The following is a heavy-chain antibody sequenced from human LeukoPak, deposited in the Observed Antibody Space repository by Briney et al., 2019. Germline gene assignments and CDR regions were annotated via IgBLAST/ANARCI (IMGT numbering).Heavy chain of an antibody. CDR2: IYYSGRT. J-gene: IGHJ4*02. D-gene: IGHD4-11*01. CDR3: ARGFYSPHY. CDR1: GGSISSVY. V-gene: IGHV4-59*01. Sequence: ETLSLTCTVSGGSISSVYWSWISQPAGKGLGWIGYIYYSGRTYYNPSLKSRITISVDTSKNQFSLQLSSVTDADTAVYYCARGFYSPHYWGQGTLVSVSS.